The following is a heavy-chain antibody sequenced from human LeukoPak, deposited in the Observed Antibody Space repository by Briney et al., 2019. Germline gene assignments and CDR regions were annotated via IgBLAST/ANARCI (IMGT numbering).Heavy chain of an antibody. CDR1: GYTFTSYD. CDR3: ARGLQRAYCGGDCCFGLMY. J-gene: IGHJ4*02. Sequence: ASVKVSCKASGYTFTSYDINWVRQATGQGLEWMGWMNPNSGNTGYAQKFQGRVTITRNTSISTAYMELSGLRSEDTAVYYCARGLQRAYCGGDCCFGLMYWGQGTLVTVSS. D-gene: IGHD2-21*01. V-gene: IGHV1-8*03. CDR2: MNPNSGNT.